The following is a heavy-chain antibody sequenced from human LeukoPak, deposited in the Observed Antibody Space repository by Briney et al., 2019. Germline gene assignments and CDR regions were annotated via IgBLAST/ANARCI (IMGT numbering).Heavy chain of an antibody. D-gene: IGHD4-11*01. V-gene: IGHV1-18*01. Sequence: ASVKVSCKASGYTFTSYSISWVRQAPGQGLEWMGWISAYNGNTNYAQKLQGRVTMTTDTSTSTAYMELRSLRSDDTAVYYCARDRGGTVTTAVYDYWGQGTLVTVSS. CDR1: GYTFTSYS. CDR2: ISAYNGNT. CDR3: ARDRGGTVTTAVYDY. J-gene: IGHJ4*02.